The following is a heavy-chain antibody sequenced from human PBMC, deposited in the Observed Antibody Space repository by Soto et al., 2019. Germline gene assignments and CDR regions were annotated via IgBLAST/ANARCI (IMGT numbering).Heavy chain of an antibody. D-gene: IGHD2-21*01. CDR3: ARFTIPGGFDP. J-gene: IGHJ5*02. CDR2: IYHSGST. Sequence: LSLTCVVSGGSVVSGGYSWTWIRQSPGKGLEWIGYIYHSGSTYYNPSLKSRVTISVDRSKNQFSPKLSSVTAADTAFYYCARFTIPGGFDPWGQGTLVTVSS. V-gene: IGHV4-30-2*06. CDR1: GGSVVSGGYS.